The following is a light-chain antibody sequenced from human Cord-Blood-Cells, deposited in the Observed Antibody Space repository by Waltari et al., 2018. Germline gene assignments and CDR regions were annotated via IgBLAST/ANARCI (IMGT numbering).Light chain of an antibody. Sequence: IVLTQSPGTLPLSPGERATLSCRASKSVSSSYLAWYQQKPGQAPRLLIYGASSRATGIPDRFSGSGSGTDFTLTISRLEPEDFAVYYCQQYGSSPLTFGQGTRLEIK. J-gene: IGKJ5*01. CDR3: QQYGSSPLT. CDR2: GAS. CDR1: KSVSSSY. V-gene: IGKV3-20*01.